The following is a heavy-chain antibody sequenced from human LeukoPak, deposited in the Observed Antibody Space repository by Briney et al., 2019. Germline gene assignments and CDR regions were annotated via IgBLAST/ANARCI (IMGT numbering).Heavy chain of an antibody. CDR3: ARPTTGPATQGYDS. CDR1: GGSISSSPYY. CDR2: IYYRGNT. V-gene: IGHV4-39*01. J-gene: IGHJ4*02. D-gene: IGHD1-1*01. Sequence: SSETLSLTCTVSGGSISSSPYYWAWIRQPPGRELMWIGSIYYRGNTYHNPSLKSRVTISVDTSKNQFSLSVISVTAADTAVYFCARPTTGPATQGYDSWGQGILVTVAS.